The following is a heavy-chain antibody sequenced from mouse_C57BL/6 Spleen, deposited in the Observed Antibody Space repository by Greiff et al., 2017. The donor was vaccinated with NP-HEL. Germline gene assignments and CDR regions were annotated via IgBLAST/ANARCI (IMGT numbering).Heavy chain of an antibody. J-gene: IGHJ4*01. V-gene: IGHV1-82*01. CDR1: GYAFSSSW. CDR3: ARSRVYYAMDY. Sequence: QVQLQQSGPELVKPGASVKISCKASGYAFSSSWMNWVKQRPGKGLEWIGRIYPGDGDTNYNGKFKGKATLTADKSSSTAYMKLSILTSEDSAVYFCARSRVYYAMDYWGQGTSVTVSS. CDR2: IYPGDGDT.